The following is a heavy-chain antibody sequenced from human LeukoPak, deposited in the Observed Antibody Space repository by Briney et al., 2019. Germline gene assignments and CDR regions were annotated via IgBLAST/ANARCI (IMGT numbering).Heavy chain of an antibody. J-gene: IGHJ4*02. CDR2: MYYSGST. D-gene: IGHD5/OR15-5a*01. Sequence: SETLSLTCSVSGGSISSDSFYWGWIRQPPGKGLEWIGSMYYSGSTYYNPSLKSRVTISVDTSKNQFSLKLSSVTAADTAVYYCARHLIYVYYFDYWGQGTLVTVSS. CDR1: GGSISSDSFY. CDR3: ARHLIYVYYFDY. V-gene: IGHV4-39*01.